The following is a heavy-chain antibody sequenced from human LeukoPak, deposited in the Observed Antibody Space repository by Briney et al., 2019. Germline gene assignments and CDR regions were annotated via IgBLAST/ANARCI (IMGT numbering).Heavy chain of an antibody. CDR3: ARDLQTIFGVGKSGWFDP. D-gene: IGHD3-3*01. J-gene: IGHJ5*02. CDR2: IYHSGST. V-gene: IGHV4-38-2*02. CDR1: GYSISSGYY. Sequence: YPSETLSLTCTVSGYSISSGYYWGWIRQPPGEGLEWLGSIYHSGSTYYNPSLKSRVTISVDTSKNQFSLKLSSVTAADTAVYYCARDLQTIFGVGKSGWFDPWGQGTLVTVSS.